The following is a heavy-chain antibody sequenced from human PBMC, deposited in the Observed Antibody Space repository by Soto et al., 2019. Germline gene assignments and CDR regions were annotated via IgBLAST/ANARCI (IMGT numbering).Heavy chain of an antibody. D-gene: IGHD3-3*01. V-gene: IGHV3-30-3*01. Sequence: QVQLVESGGGVVQPGRSLRLSCAAYGFTFSTYAMHWVRKAPGKGPEWVAVISYDGINKYYADSVKGRFTISRDNSKNTLYLQMNSLRAEDTAVYYCARDHTYYDLWSGYFTYWGQGALVTVSS. J-gene: IGHJ4*02. CDR2: ISYDGINK. CDR3: ARDHTYYDLWSGYFTY. CDR1: GFTFSTYA.